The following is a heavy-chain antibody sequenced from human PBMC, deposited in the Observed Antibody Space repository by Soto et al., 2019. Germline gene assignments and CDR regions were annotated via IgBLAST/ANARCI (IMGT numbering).Heavy chain of an antibody. V-gene: IGHV2-5*02. Sequence: QITLRESGPALVRPAQTLTLTCTFSGFSLTSHHMGVAWIRQPPGKAMEWLALIYWDEDERFNPSLKDRLASSKDTSKNQVVLTMTNMGPLDTATYFCAHAGDYDLLSFDHWGPGTLVTVSS. CDR2: IYWDEDE. CDR1: GFSLTSHHMG. CDR3: AHAGDYDLLSFDH. J-gene: IGHJ4*02. D-gene: IGHD4-17*01.